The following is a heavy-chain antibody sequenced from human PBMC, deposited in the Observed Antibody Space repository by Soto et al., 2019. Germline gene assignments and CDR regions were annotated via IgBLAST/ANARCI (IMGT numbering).Heavy chain of an antibody. V-gene: IGHV4-4*02. J-gene: IGHJ4*02. D-gene: IGHD5-12*01. Sequence: QVQLQESGPGLVKPSGTLSLTCAVSGGSISSSNWWSWVRQPPGKGLEWIGEIYHSGSTNYNPSPKSRVTISVNKAKNQFSLELGSGAAADTGGYYCARDFGYGGYGDYWGQGTLVTVSS. CDR1: GGSISSSNW. CDR3: ARDFGYGGYGDY. CDR2: IYHSGST.